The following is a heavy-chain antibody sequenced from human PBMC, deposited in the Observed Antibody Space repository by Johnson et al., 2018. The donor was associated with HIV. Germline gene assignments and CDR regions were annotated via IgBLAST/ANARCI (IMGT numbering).Heavy chain of an antibody. CDR1: RFSFDDYA. CDR2: ISWNSGSI. V-gene: IGHV3-9*01. D-gene: IGHD3-10*01. J-gene: IGHJ3*02. CDR3: AKDRYSYGSGAGIDAFDI. Sequence: LLVESGGGLVQPGRSLRLSCAASRFSFDDYAMHWVRQAPGKGLEWVSGISWNSGSIGYVDSVKGRFTVSRDNAENSLYLQMNSLRTEDTALYYCAKDRYSYGSGAGIDAFDIWGQGTMVTVSS.